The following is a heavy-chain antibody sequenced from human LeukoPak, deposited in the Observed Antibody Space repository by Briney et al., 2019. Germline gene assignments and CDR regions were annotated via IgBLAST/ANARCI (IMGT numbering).Heavy chain of an antibody. CDR1: GGSFSSHY. V-gene: IGHV4-59*11. J-gene: IGHJ4*02. D-gene: IGHD3-22*01. Sequence: SETLSLTCTISGGSFSSHYWSWIRQPPGKGLEWIGYIYYSGSTNHNPSLKSRVTISVDTSKNQFSLKLSSVAAADTAVYYCARVNYDRQMELDYWGQGTLVTVSS. CDR3: ARVNYDRQMELDY. CDR2: IYYSGST.